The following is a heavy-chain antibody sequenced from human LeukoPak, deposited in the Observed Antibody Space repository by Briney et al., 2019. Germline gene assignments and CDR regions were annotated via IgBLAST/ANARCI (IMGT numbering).Heavy chain of an antibody. J-gene: IGHJ4*02. CDR2: INHSGST. CDR1: GGSFSGYY. V-gene: IGHV4-34*01. Sequence: SETLSLTCAVYGGSFSGYYWSWIRQPPGKGLEWIGEINHSGSTNYNPSLKSRVTISVDTSKNQGSLKLTSVTAADTAVYYCARGYGSGNYYPKDYWGQGTLVTVSS. D-gene: IGHD3-10*01. CDR3: ARGYGSGNYYPKDY.